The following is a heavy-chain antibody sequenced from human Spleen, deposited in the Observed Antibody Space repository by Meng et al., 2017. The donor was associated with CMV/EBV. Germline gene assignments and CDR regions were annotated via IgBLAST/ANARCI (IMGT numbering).Heavy chain of an antibody. CDR2: IYYSGST. Sequence: CTVSGGSMSSINYYWGWIRQPPGKGLEWIGIIYYSGSTYYNPSLKSRVTISVDTSKNQFSLKLSSVTAADTAVYYCARDHDWNYFDPWGQGTLVTVSS. J-gene: IGHJ5*02. D-gene: IGHD1-7*01. CDR1: GGSMSSINYY. CDR3: ARDHDWNYFDP. V-gene: IGHV4-39*07.